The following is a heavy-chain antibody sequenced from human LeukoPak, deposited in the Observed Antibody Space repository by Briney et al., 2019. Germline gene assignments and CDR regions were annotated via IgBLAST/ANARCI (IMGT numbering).Heavy chain of an antibody. CDR3: ARDRIAAAGYESAGDAFDI. D-gene: IGHD6-13*01. CDR1: GGSISSYY. V-gene: IGHV4-59*01. CDR2: IYYSGNT. Sequence: SETLSLTCTVSGGSISSYYWSWIRQPPGKGLEWIGYIYYSGNTNYNPSLKSRVTISADTSKNQFSLKLSSVTAADTAVYYCARDRIAAAGYESAGDAFDIWGQGTMVTVSS. J-gene: IGHJ3*02.